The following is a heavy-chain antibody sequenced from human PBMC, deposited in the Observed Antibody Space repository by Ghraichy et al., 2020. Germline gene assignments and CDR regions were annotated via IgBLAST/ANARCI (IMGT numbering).Heavy chain of an antibody. D-gene: IGHD3-22*01. CDR3: ARMIYYYDGIGDY. J-gene: IGHJ4*02. CDR2: IYSSGST. CDR1: GGSISSSSYY. Sequence: SETLSLTCTVSGGSISSSSYYWGWIRQPPGKGLEWIGSIYSSGSTYNNPSLKSRVTISVDTSKNQFSLKLTSVTAADTAVYYCARMIYYYDGIGDYWGRGTRVTVSS. V-gene: IGHV4-39*01.